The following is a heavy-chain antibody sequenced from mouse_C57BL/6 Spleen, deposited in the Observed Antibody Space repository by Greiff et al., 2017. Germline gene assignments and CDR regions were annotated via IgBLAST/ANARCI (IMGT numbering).Heavy chain of an antibody. CDR2: IWTGGGT. CDR3: ARKGVYDYDGFFDY. CDR1: GFSLTSYA. J-gene: IGHJ2*01. Sequence: VQVVESGPGLVAPSQSLSITCTVSGFSLTSYAISWVRQPPGKGLEWLGVIWTGGGTNYNSALKSRLSISKDNSKSQVFLKMNSLQTDDTARYYCARKGVYDYDGFFDYWGQGTTLTVSS. V-gene: IGHV2-9-1*01. D-gene: IGHD2-4*01.